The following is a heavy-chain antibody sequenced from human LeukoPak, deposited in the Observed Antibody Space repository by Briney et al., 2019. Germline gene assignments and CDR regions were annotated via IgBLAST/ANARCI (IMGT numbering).Heavy chain of an antibody. Sequence: ASVKVSCKASGYTFTGYYMHWVRRAPGQGLEWMGWINPNSGGTNYAQKFQGRVTMTRDTSISTAYMELSRLRSDDTAVYYCARTLWFGELPFEAFDYWGQGTLVTVSS. CDR2: INPNSGGT. J-gene: IGHJ4*02. CDR3: ARTLWFGELPFEAFDY. V-gene: IGHV1-2*02. CDR1: GYTFTGYY. D-gene: IGHD3-10*01.